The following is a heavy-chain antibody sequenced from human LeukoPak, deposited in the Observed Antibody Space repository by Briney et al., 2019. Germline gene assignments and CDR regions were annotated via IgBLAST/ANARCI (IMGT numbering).Heavy chain of an antibody. CDR3: ARAPPVGRYDY. CDR2: IYHSGST. CDR1: GYSINSGYY. J-gene: IGHJ4*02. Sequence: SETLSLTCTVSGYSINSGYYWGWIRQPPGKGLEWIGSIYHSGSTYYNPSLKSRVTISVDTSKNQFSLKLSSVTAADTAVYYCARAPPVGRYDYWGQGTLVTVSA. V-gene: IGHV4-38-2*02. D-gene: IGHD1-26*01.